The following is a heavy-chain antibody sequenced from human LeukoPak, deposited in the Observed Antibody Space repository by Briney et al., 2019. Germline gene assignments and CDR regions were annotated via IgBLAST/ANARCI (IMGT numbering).Heavy chain of an antibody. D-gene: IGHD2-2*01. Sequence: ASVKVSCKASGYTLTGYYMHWVRQAPGQGLEWMGWINPNSGGTNYAQKFQGRVAMTRDTSISTAYMELSRPRSDDTAVYYCAREGCSSTSCYFLFDPWGQGTLVTVSS. V-gene: IGHV1-2*02. CDR1: GYTLTGYY. CDR3: AREGCSSTSCYFLFDP. J-gene: IGHJ5*02. CDR2: INPNSGGT.